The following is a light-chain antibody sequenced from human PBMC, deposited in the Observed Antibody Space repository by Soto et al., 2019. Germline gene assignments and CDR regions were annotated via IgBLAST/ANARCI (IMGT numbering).Light chain of an antibody. CDR3: SSYTKTDTVV. CDR2: NVD. CDR1: SSDVGTYNH. J-gene: IGLJ2*01. Sequence: QSALTQVVSVSGSPGQSITITCTGTSSDVGTYNHVSWYQQHPGKAPKLMIYNVDYRPSGVSNRFSGSKSGNTASLSISGLQAEDDASYYCSSYTKTDTVVFGGGTKLTVL. V-gene: IGLV2-14*03.